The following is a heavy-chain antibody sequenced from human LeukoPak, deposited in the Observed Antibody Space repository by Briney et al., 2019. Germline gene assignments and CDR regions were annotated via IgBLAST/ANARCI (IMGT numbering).Heavy chain of an antibody. D-gene: IGHD1-26*01. CDR3: AVDKSWSFPL. CDR2: IKPDGSEK. CDR1: EFTFSSYV. Sequence: GGSLRLSCAASEFTFSSYVMAWVRQAPGKGLEWVATIKPDGSEKYYVDSLKGRFTISRDNARNSVYLQMNSLRVEDTAVYYCAVDKSWSFPLWGQGTLVTVSS. V-gene: IGHV3-7*01. J-gene: IGHJ4*02.